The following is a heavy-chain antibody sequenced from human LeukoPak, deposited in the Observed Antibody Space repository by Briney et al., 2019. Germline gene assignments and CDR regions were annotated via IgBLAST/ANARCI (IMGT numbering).Heavy chain of an antibody. CDR2: IYYSGST. D-gene: IGHD3-3*01. CDR1: GVSISSYY. J-gene: IGHJ6*02. CDR3: ASTYYDFWSGYYGDHYYYGMDV. V-gene: IGHV4-59*01. Sequence: SETLSLTCTVSGVSISSYYWSWIRQPPGKGLEWIGYIYYSGSTNYNPSLKSRVTISVDTSKNQFSLKLSSVTAADTAVYYCASTYYDFWSGYYGDHYYYGMDVWGQGTTVTVSS.